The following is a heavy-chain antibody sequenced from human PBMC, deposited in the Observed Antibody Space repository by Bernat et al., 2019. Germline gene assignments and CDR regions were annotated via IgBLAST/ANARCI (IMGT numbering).Heavy chain of an antibody. J-gene: IGHJ4*02. D-gene: IGHD6-13*01. CDR3: AKGFHPHIAAANLD. Sequence: EVQLVESGGGLVKPGGSLRLSCAASGFTVSFNYMSWVRQAPGKGLEWVSIIYSGGNTYYADSVKGRFTISRDNSKNTLYLQMNSLRVEDTAVYYCAKGFHPHIAAANLDWGQGTLVTVSS. CDR2: IYSGGNT. CDR1: GFTVSFNY. V-gene: IGHV3-66*01.